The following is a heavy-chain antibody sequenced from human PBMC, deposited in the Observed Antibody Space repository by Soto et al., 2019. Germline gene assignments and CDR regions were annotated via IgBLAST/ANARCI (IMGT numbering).Heavy chain of an antibody. J-gene: IGHJ4*02. V-gene: IGHV3-74*01. Sequence: EVQLVESGGVLVQPGGSLRLSCAASGFPFSNSWMSWVRQAPGKGLVWVSRINGDGSSTNYADSVKGRFTISRDNAMKTLHLQMNSLRVEDTAVYYCVRDFRWGQGTLVTVSS. CDR1: GFPFSNSW. CDR2: INGDGSST. CDR3: VRDFR.